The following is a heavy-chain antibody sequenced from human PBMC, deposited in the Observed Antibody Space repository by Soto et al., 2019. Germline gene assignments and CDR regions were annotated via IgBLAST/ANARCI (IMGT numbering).Heavy chain of an antibody. Sequence: SQTLSLTCAISGDSVSSNSAAWNWIRQSPSRGLEWLGRTYYRSKRYNDYAVSVKSRITINPDTSKNQFSLQLNSVTPEDTAVYYCASGGYYYDSSGYAFDIWGQGTMVTVSS. D-gene: IGHD3-22*01. CDR1: GDSVSSNSAA. V-gene: IGHV6-1*01. CDR2: TYYRSKRYN. J-gene: IGHJ3*02. CDR3: ASGGYYYDSSGYAFDI.